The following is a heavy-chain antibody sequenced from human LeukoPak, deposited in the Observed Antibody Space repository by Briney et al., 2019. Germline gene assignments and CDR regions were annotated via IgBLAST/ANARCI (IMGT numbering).Heavy chain of an antibody. Sequence: SETLSLTCTVSGASISSGDYYWSWIRQAPGKGLEWIGYIYYSGSTYYNPSLKSRVTISVDTSKNQFSLKLSSVTAADTAVYYCARGNEYSSSSDFDYWGQGTLVTVSS. J-gene: IGHJ4*02. D-gene: IGHD6-6*01. V-gene: IGHV4-30-4*08. CDR2: IYYSGST. CDR1: GASISSGDYY. CDR3: ARGNEYSSSSDFDY.